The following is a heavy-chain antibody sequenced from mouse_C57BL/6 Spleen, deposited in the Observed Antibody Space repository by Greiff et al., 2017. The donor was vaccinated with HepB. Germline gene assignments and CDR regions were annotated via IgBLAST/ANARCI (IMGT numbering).Heavy chain of an antibody. Sequence: VQLQQSGPELVKPGASVKMSCKASGYTFTDYNMHWVKQSHGKSLEWIGYINPNNGGTSYNQKFKGKATLTVNKSSSTAYMELRSLTSEDSAVYYCARVWDYEYYFDYWGQGTTLTVSS. D-gene: IGHD2-4*01. CDR2: INPNNGGT. V-gene: IGHV1-22*01. CDR1: GYTFTDYN. CDR3: ARVWDYEYYFDY. J-gene: IGHJ2*01.